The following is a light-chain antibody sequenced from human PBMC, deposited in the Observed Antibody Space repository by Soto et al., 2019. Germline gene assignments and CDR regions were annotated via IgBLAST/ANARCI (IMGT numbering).Light chain of an antibody. CDR3: SSYTRSSTVV. Sequence: QSALTQPASVSGSPGQSITISCTGTSSDVGGYNYVSWYQHYPGKAPKLMIYDVTNRPSGVSNRLSGSKSGNTASLTISGLQAEDEADYYCSSYTRSSTVVFGGGTKVTVL. V-gene: IGLV2-14*03. CDR1: SSDVGGYNY. J-gene: IGLJ2*01. CDR2: DVT.